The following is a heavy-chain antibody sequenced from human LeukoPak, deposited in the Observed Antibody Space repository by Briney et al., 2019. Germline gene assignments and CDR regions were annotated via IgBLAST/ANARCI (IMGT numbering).Heavy chain of an antibody. J-gene: IGHJ4*02. V-gene: IGHV3-48*03. Sequence: XFTXXXYEMNWVRQAPGKGLEWVSYISSSGSTIYYADSVKGRFTISRDNAKNSLYLQMNSLRAEDTAVYYCARWELPNNYWGQGTLVTVSS. CDR3: ARWELPNNY. CDR1: XFTXXXYE. CDR2: ISSSGSTI. D-gene: IGHD1-26*01.